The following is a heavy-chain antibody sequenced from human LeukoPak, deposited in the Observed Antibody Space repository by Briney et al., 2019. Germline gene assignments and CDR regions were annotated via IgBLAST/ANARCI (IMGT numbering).Heavy chain of an antibody. CDR1: GFTFSGYA. D-gene: IGHD4-23*01. CDR2: INPTGDSA. Sequence: GGSLRLSCAASGFTFSGYAMCWVRQAPGKGLEWVSAINPTGDSAYYGDSVKGRFTISRDNSKNTLFLQMNSLRAEDTAVYYCAKVGDFGGYSFHYWGQGTLVTVSS. J-gene: IGHJ4*02. CDR3: AKVGDFGGYSFHY. V-gene: IGHV3-23*01.